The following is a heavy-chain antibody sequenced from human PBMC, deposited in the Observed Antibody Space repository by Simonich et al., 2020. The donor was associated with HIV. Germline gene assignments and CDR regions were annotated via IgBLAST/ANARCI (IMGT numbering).Heavy chain of an antibody. CDR2: IKPNSGGK. V-gene: IGHV1-2*02. CDR1: GYTFTDYY. CDR3: ARGPTRGLDY. Sequence: QVQLVQSGAEVKKPGASVKVSCKASGYTFTDYYMHWVRQAPGQGLGGRGWIKPNSGGKIYTQKFQGRVTMTRDTSISTAYMELNSLRSDDTAVYYCARGPTRGLDYWGQGTLLTVSS. D-gene: IGHD3-10*01. J-gene: IGHJ4*02.